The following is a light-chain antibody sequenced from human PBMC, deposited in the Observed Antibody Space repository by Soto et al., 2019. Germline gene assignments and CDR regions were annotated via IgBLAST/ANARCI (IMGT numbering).Light chain of an antibody. CDR3: SSYAGSSTWV. Sequence: QSAPTQPPSASGSPGQSATISCTGTSSDVGGYNYVSWYQQYPGKAPKLMIYEVSKRPSGVPDRFSGSKSGNTASLTVSGLQPEDEAGYYCSSYAGSSTWVFGGGTKLTVL. CDR1: SSDVGGYNY. CDR2: EVS. V-gene: IGLV2-8*01. J-gene: IGLJ2*01.